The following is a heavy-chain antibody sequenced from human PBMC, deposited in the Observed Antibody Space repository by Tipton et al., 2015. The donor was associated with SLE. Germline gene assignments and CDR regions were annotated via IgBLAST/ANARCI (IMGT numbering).Heavy chain of an antibody. CDR2: LYYSGNT. CDR3: ARGYCSDGVCYGFGFFDY. J-gene: IGHJ4*02. Sequence: TLSLTCTVSGGSIRSSRHFWGWIRQPPGKGLEWIGVLYYSGNTYYNPSLKSPVTLSIDTSKNQFSLKMRSVTAADTAVYFCARGYCSDGVCYGFGFFDYWGQGNLVTVS. CDR1: GGSIRSSRHF. D-gene: IGHD2-8*01. V-gene: IGHV4-39*07.